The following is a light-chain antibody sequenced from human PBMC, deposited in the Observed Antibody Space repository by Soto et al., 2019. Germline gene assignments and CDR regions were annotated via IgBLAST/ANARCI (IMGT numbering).Light chain of an antibody. J-gene: IGLJ3*02. CDR2: DVS. CDR1: SSDVGGYNY. CDR3: CSYAGTSWV. V-gene: IGLV2-11*01. Sequence: QSALTQPRSVSGSPGHSVTLSCTGTSSDVGGYNYISWYQHHPGKAPKVMIYDVSKRPSGVPDRFSGSKSGNTVSLTISGLQAEDEADYHCCSYAGTSWVFGGGTKVTVL.